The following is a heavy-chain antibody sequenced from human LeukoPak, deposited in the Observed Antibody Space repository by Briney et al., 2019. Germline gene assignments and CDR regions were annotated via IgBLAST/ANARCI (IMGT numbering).Heavy chain of an antibody. V-gene: IGHV2-70*11. CDR3: ARIRYSNSWGGDYYYGMDV. CDR2: LDWDDDK. Sequence: ESGPALVKPTQTLTLTCTFSGFSLHTRGMCVSWIRQPPGQALEWLARLDWDDDKYYSTSLKTRLTISKATSKNQVVLTKTNMDPVDTATYYCARIRYSNSWGGDYYYGMDVWGQGTTVTVSS. CDR1: GFSLHTRGMC. D-gene: IGHD6-13*01. J-gene: IGHJ6*02.